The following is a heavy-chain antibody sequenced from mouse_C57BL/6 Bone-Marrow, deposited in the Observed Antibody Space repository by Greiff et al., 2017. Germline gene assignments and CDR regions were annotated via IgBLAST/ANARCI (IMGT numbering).Heavy chain of an antibody. CDR1: GFTFSSYA. J-gene: IGHJ3*01. Sequence: EVQLVESGGGLVKPGGSLKLSCAASGFTFSSYAMSWVRQTPEKRLEWVATISDGGSYTYYPDNVKGRFPISRDNAKNNLYLQMSHLKSEDTAMYYCARDSYGSSYEFAYWGQGTLVTVSA. D-gene: IGHD1-1*01. CDR2: ISDGGSYT. CDR3: ARDSYGSSYEFAY. V-gene: IGHV5-4*01.